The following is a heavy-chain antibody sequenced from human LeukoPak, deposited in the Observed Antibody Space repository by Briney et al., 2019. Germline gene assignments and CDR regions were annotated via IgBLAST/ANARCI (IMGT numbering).Heavy chain of an antibody. CDR1: GFTFNHYA. V-gene: IGHV3-21*04. D-gene: IGHD2-2*01. Sequence: GGSLRLSCAASGFTFNHYAMNWVRQAPGKGLEWVASISSTTTYIYYADSVKGRFTISRDNAKNSVHLQMNSLRAEDTAVYYCARKVYHRFDYWGQGTLVTVSS. CDR2: ISSTTTYI. J-gene: IGHJ4*02. CDR3: ARKVYHRFDY.